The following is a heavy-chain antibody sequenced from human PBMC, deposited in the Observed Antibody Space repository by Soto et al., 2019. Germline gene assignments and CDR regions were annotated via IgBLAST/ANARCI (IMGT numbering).Heavy chain of an antibody. CDR2: IYWNEDI. V-gene: IGHV2-5*01. Sequence: QITLKESGPTLVKPTQTLTLTCTFSGFSLNTGGAGVGWIRQSPGGALGWLALIYWNEDIRYSPSLKSRLTITKDASKNRVDLTMTNMDPVDTATYYCAHRGYGDYPRDNWFDPWGQGTLVTVSS. CDR1: GFSLNTGGAG. J-gene: IGHJ5*02. D-gene: IGHD4-17*01. CDR3: AHRGYGDYPRDNWFDP.